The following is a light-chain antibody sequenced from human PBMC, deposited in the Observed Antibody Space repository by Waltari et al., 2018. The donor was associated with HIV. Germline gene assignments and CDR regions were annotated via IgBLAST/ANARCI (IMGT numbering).Light chain of an antibody. CDR1: SGNIGKYNL. V-gene: IGLV2-23*02. Sequence: QSALTQQASVSGSLGQSITISCNGTSGNIGKYNLVSWYQQHPGKAPKLLVYEVSRTPSGSSNRFSWSKSDNSAFLTISGLQAEDEAAYFYCSYAGSPDFFVVGGGTEIAVL. CDR3: CSYAGSPDFFV. CDR2: EVS. J-gene: IGLJ1*01.